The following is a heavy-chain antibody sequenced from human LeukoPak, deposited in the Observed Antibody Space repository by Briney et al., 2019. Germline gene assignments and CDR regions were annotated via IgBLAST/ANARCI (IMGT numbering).Heavy chain of an antibody. CDR2: IYTSGST. CDR3: ARAHPLYCSGGSCYGYYFDY. CDR1: GGSISSGSYY. D-gene: IGHD2-15*01. V-gene: IGHV4-61*02. J-gene: IGHJ4*02. Sequence: SETLSLTCTVSGGSISSGSYYWSWIRQPAGTGLEWIGRIYTSGSTNYNPSLKSRVTISVDTSKNQFSLKLSSVTAADTAVYYCARAHPLYCSGGSCYGYYFDYWGQGTLVTVSS.